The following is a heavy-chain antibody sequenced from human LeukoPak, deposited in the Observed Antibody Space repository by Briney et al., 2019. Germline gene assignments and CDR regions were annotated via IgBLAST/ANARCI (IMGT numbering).Heavy chain of an antibody. J-gene: IGHJ4*02. CDR2: LSGSGDYT. CDR1: GFTFSNYV. V-gene: IGHV3-23*01. CDR3: AKSDHEAAAPIDY. D-gene: IGHD6-13*01. Sequence: GGSLRLSCAASGFTFSNYVMSWVRQAPGKGLEWVSALSGSGDYTYYADSVKGRFTISRDNSKNTLYLQMNSLRAEDTAVYYCAKSDHEAAAPIDYWGQGTLVTVSS.